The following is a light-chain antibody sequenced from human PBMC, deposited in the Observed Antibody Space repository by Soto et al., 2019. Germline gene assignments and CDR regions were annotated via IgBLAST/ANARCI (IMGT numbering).Light chain of an antibody. CDR3: CSYAGSYTLYV. CDR1: SSDVGGYNY. V-gene: IGLV2-11*01. CDR2: DVS. J-gene: IGLJ1*01. Sequence: QSALTHPRSVSGSPGQSVTISCTGTSSDVGGYNYVSWYQQHPGKAPKLMIYDVSKRPSGVPDRFSGSKSGNTASLTISGLQAEDEADYYCCSYAGSYTLYVFGTGTKVTVL.